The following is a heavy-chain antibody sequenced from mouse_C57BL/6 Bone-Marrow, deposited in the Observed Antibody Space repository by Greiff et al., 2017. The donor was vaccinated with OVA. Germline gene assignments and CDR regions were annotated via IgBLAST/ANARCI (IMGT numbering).Heavy chain of an antibody. Sequence: VQLQQPGTELVKPGASVKLSCKASGYTFTSYWMHWVKQRPGQGLEWIGNINPSNGGTTYNEKFKSKATLTVDKSSSTAYMQLSSLTSEDSAVYYCARPGITTVGDFDYWGQGTTLTVSS. CDR1: GYTFTSYW. V-gene: IGHV1-53*01. CDR2: INPSNGGT. J-gene: IGHJ2*01. CDR3: ARPGITTVGDFDY. D-gene: IGHD1-1*01.